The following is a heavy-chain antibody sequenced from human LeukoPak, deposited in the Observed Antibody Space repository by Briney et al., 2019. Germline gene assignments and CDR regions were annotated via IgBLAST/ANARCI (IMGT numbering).Heavy chain of an antibody. CDR3: AREGDYGDYSPFDP. CDR1: GYSISSSNW. V-gene: IGHV4-28*03. D-gene: IGHD4-17*01. J-gene: IGHJ5*02. Sequence: PSDTLSLTCAVSGYSISSSNWWGWIRQPPGKGLEWIGYIYYSGSIYYNPSLKSRVTMSVDTSKNQFSLKLSSVTAADTAVYYCAREGDYGDYSPFDPWGQGTLVTVSS. CDR2: IYYSGSI.